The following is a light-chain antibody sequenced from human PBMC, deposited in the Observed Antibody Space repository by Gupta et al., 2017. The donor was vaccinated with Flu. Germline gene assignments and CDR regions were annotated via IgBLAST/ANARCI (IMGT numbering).Light chain of an antibody. J-gene: IGLJ3*02. CDR3: CSYAESNTIWV. V-gene: IGLV2-23*01. CDR1: SSDVGKTEL. CDR2: EGN. Sequence: SALPHPASVSGSPGQSTTISCPGTSSDVGKTELVSWYQQHPGKAPKFLIYEGNKRPSGVAERFSGSKSGNTASLTITGLQAEEEADYYCCSYAESNTIWVFGGGTRLTVL.